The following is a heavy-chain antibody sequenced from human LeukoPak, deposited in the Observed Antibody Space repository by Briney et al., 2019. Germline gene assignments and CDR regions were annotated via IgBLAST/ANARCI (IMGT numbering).Heavy chain of an antibody. CDR2: IYGGGGT. J-gene: IGHJ4*02. V-gene: IGHV3-66*01. CDR1: GFTFSDYI. D-gene: IGHD3-3*01. CDR3: AREGGGPSGPLDY. Sequence: PGGSLRLSCEASGFTFSDYILDWVRQAPGTGLEWVSVIYGGGGTYYSDSVKGRFTISRDNSKNTLYLQMNSLRAEDTAVYYCAREGGGPSGPLDYWGQGTLVTVSS.